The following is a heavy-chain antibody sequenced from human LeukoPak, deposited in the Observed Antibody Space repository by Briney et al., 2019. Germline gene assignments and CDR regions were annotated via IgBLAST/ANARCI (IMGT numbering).Heavy chain of an antibody. Sequence: GGSLRLSCAASVFTFSDYYMSWIRQAPGKGLEWVSYISSSGSTIYYAHSVKGRYTISTDNTKNSLYLQMNSLRAEDTAVYYCARDLFDFWSGFINPYNWFDPWGQGTLVTVSS. CDR3: ARDLFDFWSGFINPYNWFDP. J-gene: IGHJ5*02. V-gene: IGHV3-11*01. CDR1: VFTFSDYY. CDR2: ISSSGSTI. D-gene: IGHD3-3*01.